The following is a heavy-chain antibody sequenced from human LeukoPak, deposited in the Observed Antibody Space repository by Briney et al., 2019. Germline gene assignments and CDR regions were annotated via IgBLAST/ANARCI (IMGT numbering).Heavy chain of an antibody. CDR1: RGTFSSYT. Sequence: ASVKVSCKASRGTFSSYTISWVRQAPGQGLEWRGRIIPILGIANYAQKFQGRVTITPDTSTSTAYMELSSLRSEDTAVYYCARVASRRDFTIFGSVYWGQGTLVTVSS. D-gene: IGHD3-3*01. V-gene: IGHV1-69*02. J-gene: IGHJ4*02. CDR3: ARVASRRDFTIFGSVY. CDR2: IIPILGIA.